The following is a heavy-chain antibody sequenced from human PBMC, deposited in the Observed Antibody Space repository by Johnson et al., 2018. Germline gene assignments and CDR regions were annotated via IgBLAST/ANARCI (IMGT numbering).Heavy chain of an antibody. V-gene: IGHV3-7*01. J-gene: IGHJ1*01. CDR3: ASRYYDSSGYFAYFQH. CDR2: IKQDGSEK. CDR1: GFTFSNYW. Sequence: VQLVQSGGGLVQPGGSLRLSCAASGFTFSNYWMSWVRQAPGKGLEWVANIKQDGSEKYYVDSVKGRFTISRDNAKNSLYLQMNTLRAEDTAVYSWASRYYDSSGYFAYFQHWGQGSLVTVSS. D-gene: IGHD3-22*01.